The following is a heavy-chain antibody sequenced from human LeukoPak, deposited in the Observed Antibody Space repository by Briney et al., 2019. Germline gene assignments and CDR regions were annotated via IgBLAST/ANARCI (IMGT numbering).Heavy chain of an antibody. CDR3: ARHPTGFLKIDY. CDR1: GGSISSYY. Sequence: SETLSLTCTVSGGSISSYYWSWIRQPPGKGLEWIGYMYYNGSTKYNPSLKSRVTISIDTSKNQFSLKLSSVTAADTAVYYCARHPTGFLKIDYSGQGILVAVTS. D-gene: IGHD1-1*01. V-gene: IGHV4-59*08. CDR2: MYYNGST. J-gene: IGHJ4*02.